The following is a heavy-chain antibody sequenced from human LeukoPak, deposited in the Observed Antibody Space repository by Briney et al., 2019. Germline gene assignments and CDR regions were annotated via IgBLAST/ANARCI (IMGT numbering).Heavy chain of an antibody. CDR3: ARGGSSSSWPFYY. Sequence: SETLSLTCAVSGGSISSGGYSWSWIRQPPGKGLEWIGYIYHSGSTYYNPSLKSRVTISVDRSKNQFSLKLSSVTAADTAVYYCARGGSSSSWPFYYWGQGTLVIVSS. CDR1: GGSISSGGYS. D-gene: IGHD6-13*01. CDR2: IYHSGST. J-gene: IGHJ4*02. V-gene: IGHV4-30-2*01.